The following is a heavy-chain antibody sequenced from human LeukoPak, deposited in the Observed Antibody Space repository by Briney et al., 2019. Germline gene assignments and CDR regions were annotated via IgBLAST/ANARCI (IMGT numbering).Heavy chain of an antibody. J-gene: IGHJ4*02. CDR3: AAAAAGYEYYFDY. D-gene: IGHD6-13*01. CDR1: GFTFSSYA. CDR2: ISGSGGST. V-gene: IGHV3-23*01. Sequence: GGSPRLSCAASGFTFSSYAMSWVRQAPGKGLEWVSAISGSGGSTYYADSVKGRFTISRDNSKNTLYLQMNSLRAEDTAVYYCAAAAAGYEYYFDYWGQGTLVTVSS.